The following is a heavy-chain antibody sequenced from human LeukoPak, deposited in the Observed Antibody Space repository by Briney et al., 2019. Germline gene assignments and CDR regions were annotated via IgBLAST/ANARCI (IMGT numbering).Heavy chain of an antibody. J-gene: IGHJ5*02. CDR1: GGSISSYY. Sequence: SETLSLTCTVSGGSISSYYWSWIRQPAGKGLEWIGRIYTSGSTNYNPSLKSRVTMSVDTSKNQFSLKLSSVTAADTAVYYCARDQRPCSGGSCYPGWFAPWGQGTLVTVSS. V-gene: IGHV4-4*07. CDR2: IYTSGST. D-gene: IGHD2-15*01. CDR3: ARDQRPCSGGSCYPGWFAP.